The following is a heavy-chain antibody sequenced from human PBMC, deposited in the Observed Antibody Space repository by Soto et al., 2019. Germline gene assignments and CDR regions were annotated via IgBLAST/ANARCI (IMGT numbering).Heavy chain of an antibody. D-gene: IGHD2-2*02. Sequence: GASVKVSCKASGYTFTGYYMHWVRQAPGQGLEWMGWINPNSGGTNYAQKFQGRVTMTRDTSISTAYMELSRLRSDDTAVYYCARDGGHCSSTCCYTGAYYYYYYGMDVWGQGTTVTVSS. CDR1: GYTFTGYY. V-gene: IGHV1-2*02. J-gene: IGHJ6*02. CDR3: ARDGGHCSSTCCYTGAYYYYYYGMDV. CDR2: INPNSGGT.